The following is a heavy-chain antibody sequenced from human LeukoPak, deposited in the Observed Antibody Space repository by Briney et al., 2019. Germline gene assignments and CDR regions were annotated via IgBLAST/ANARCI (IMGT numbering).Heavy chain of an antibody. J-gene: IGHJ5*02. CDR2: IYHSGST. Sequence: PSQTLSLTCAVSGGSISSGGYSWSWIRQPPGKGLEWIGYIYHSGSTYYNPSLKSRVTISVDRSKNQFSLKLSSVTAADTAVYYCARGRARTTGGFDPWGQGTLVTVSS. V-gene: IGHV4-30-2*01. CDR1: GGSISSGGYS. D-gene: IGHD4-17*01. CDR3: ARGRARTTGGFDP.